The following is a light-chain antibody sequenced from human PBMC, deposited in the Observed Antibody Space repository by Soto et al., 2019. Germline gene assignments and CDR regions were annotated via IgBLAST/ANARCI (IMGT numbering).Light chain of an antibody. CDR1: QSVSTN. Sequence: EIVMTQSPATMSVSTGERVTLSCRASQSVSTNLAWYQQKPGQAPRLLIYGATATATGIPARFSGSGSGTEFTRTISSLQSEDFAVYYCQQHNDWPLTVGGGTKVEIK. J-gene: IGKJ4*01. CDR3: QQHNDWPLT. V-gene: IGKV3-15*01. CDR2: GAT.